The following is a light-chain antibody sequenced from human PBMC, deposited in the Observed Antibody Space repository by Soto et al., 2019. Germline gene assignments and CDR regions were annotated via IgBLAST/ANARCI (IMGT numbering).Light chain of an antibody. CDR2: GAS. CDR3: QQYNNWPERT. J-gene: IGKJ1*01. CDR1: QSVSSN. Sequence: EIVMTQSPATLSVSPGERATLSCRARQSVSSNLAWYQQKPGQAPRLLIYGASTRATGIPARFSGSGSGTEFTLTISSLQSEDFAVYYWQQYNNWPERTFGQGTKVEIK. V-gene: IGKV3-15*01.